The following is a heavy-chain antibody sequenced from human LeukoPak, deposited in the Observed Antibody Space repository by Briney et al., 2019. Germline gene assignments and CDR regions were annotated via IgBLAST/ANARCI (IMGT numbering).Heavy chain of an antibody. J-gene: IGHJ5*02. CDR2: IYSAGTT. Sequence: GGSLRLSCAASGFTVSNNYMSWVRQAPGKGLEWVSVIYSAGTTYYADSVKGRFTISRDNSKNTLYLQMNSLRAEDTAVYYCAREGSSGWYEFWFDPWGQGTLVTVSS. CDR1: GFTVSNNY. CDR3: AREGSSGWYEFWFDP. V-gene: IGHV3-66*01. D-gene: IGHD6-19*01.